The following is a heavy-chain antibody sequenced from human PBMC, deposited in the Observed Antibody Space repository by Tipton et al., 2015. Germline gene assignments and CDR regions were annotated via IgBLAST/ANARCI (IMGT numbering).Heavy chain of an antibody. Sequence: SLRLSCVTSGFPFDDYAMHWVRQVPGKGLEWVSGISWNSDRIQYGDSVKGRFTISRDNAKDSLFLQMNSLGPEDTALYYCVKDKANSGYHKWFDTWGQGVRVTVSS. D-gene: IGHD5-12*01. J-gene: IGHJ5*02. CDR1: GFPFDDYA. CDR3: VKDKANSGYHKWFDT. V-gene: IGHV3-9*01. CDR2: ISWNSDRI.